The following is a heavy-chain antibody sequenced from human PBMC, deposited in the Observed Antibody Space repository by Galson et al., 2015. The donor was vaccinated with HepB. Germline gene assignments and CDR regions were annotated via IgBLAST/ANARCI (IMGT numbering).Heavy chain of an antibody. CDR3: ARECFDSSAYYYLDI. V-gene: IGHV1-69*06. D-gene: IGHD3-22*01. J-gene: IGHJ4*02. Sequence: SVKVSCKASGGTFSNYAISWVRQAPGQGLEWMGGIIPVFGTANYAQKFQGRVTFTADKSTSTAHMELSSLRSADTAVYYCARECFDSSAYYYLDIWGQGMLVTVSS. CDR1: GGTFSNYA. CDR2: IIPVFGTA.